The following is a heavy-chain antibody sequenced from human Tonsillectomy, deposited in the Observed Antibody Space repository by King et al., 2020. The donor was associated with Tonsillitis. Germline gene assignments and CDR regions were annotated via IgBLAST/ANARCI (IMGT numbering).Heavy chain of an antibody. J-gene: IGHJ6*02. CDR1: GFTFSSYG. D-gene: IGHD3-22*01. Sequence: QVQLVESGGGVVQPGRSLRLSCAASGFTFSSYGIHWVRQAPGKGLEWVAVISFDGSNEYYSDSVKGRFTISRDNSKNTLYLQMNSLTAEDTAVYYCARNYYDCGAYSNGMDVWGQGTTVTVSS. V-gene: IGHV3-33*05. CDR2: ISFDGSNE. CDR3: ARNYYDCGAYSNGMDV.